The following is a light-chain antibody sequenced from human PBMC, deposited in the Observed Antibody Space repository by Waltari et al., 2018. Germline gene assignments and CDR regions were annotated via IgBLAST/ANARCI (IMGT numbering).Light chain of an antibody. Sequence: DIQMTQSPSSVSASVGDRVTITCRASQDISIWLAWYQQKPGKAPKLLIYPASSLQSGVPSRFSGSGSGTDFTLTISSLRPEDFATYYCQQASSFPVTFGQGTRLEIK. V-gene: IGKV1-12*01. J-gene: IGKJ5*01. CDR2: PAS. CDR1: QDISIW. CDR3: QQASSFPVT.